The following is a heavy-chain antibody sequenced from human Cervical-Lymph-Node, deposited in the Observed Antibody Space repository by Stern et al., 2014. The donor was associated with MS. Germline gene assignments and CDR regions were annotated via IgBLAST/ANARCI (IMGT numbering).Heavy chain of an antibody. CDR2: IHPNSGGT. Sequence: VQLVQSGAEVKKPGASVKVSCKASGYTFTGYYMHWVRQAPGQGLEWMGWIHPNSGGTNYAQKFQGWVTMTRDTSISTAYMELSRLRSDDTAVYYCARGLWFGELLFHYYGMDVWGQGTTVTVSS. J-gene: IGHJ6*02. V-gene: IGHV1-2*04. CDR1: GYTFTGYY. CDR3: ARGLWFGELLFHYYGMDV. D-gene: IGHD3-10*01.